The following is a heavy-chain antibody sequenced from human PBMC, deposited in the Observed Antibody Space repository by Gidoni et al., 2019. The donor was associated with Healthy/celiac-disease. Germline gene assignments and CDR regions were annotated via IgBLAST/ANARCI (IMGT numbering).Heavy chain of an antibody. CDR2: IIPSCGTA. CDR1: RGTFSSYA. Sequence: QVPLVQSGAEVKTPASSVQVPCEALRGTFSSYAIHWVRQDPGQGLEWMEGIIPSCGTAYYAQKFQGRVTITADESTSTAYMELSSLRSEDTAVYYCASAGYSSSASGGDYWGQGTLVTVSS. J-gene: IGHJ4*02. D-gene: IGHD6-6*01. CDR3: ASAGYSSSASGGDY. V-gene: IGHV1-69*01.